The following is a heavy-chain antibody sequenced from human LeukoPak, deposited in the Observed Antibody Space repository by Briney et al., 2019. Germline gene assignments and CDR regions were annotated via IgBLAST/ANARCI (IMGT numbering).Heavy chain of an antibody. J-gene: IGHJ4*02. Sequence: PGGSLRLSCAASGFTVSSNYMSWVRQAPGKGLEWVSVIYSGGSTYYADSVKGRCTISRDNSKNTLYLQMNSLRAEDTAVYYCARDPLYGYFDYWGQGTLVTVSS. CDR1: GFTVSSNY. D-gene: IGHD4-17*01. CDR3: ARDPLYGYFDY. CDR2: IYSGGST. V-gene: IGHV3-66*02.